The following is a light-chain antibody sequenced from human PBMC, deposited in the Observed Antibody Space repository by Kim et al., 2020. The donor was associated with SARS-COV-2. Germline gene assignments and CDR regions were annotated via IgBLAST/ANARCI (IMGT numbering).Light chain of an antibody. CDR3: ISYASDYTWL. CDR1: SSDVGDYTV. Sequence: QSALTQPASASGSPGQSIPLSCTGTSSDVGDYTVVSWYQLQPGRAPILIIYEVTKRPSAGSNRFSGSKSRNTASLTISGLQAEDEAGYFCISYASDYTWLFGGGTQLTVL. V-gene: IGLV2-14*03. CDR2: EVT. J-gene: IGLJ3*02.